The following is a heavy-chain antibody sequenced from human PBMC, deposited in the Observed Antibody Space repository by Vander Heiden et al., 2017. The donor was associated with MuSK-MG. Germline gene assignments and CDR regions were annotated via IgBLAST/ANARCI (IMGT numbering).Heavy chain of an antibody. D-gene: IGHD3-9*01. CDR2: ISGSGGST. CDR1: GFVFRSYA. Sequence: EVQLVVSGGGLVQPGGSLRLSCAASGFVFRSYAMSWVRQAPGKGLEWVSAISGSGGSTYYADSVKGRFTISRDNSKNTLYLQMNSLRAEDTAVYYCAKGPNYDILTGSYFPFDYWGQGTLVTVSS. CDR3: AKGPNYDILTGSYFPFDY. J-gene: IGHJ4*02. V-gene: IGHV3-23*04.